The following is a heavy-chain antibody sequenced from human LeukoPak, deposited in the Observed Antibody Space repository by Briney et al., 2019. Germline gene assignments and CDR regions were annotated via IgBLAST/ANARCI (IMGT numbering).Heavy chain of an antibody. CDR1: GFTFSDYA. CDR3: AKDPGVVPAHYFDY. D-gene: IGHD2-2*01. J-gene: IGHJ4*02. V-gene: IGHV3-23*01. CDR2: TGSTGVST. Sequence: GGSLRLSCAASGFTFSDYAMNWVRQAPGKGLEWVSGTGSTGVSTSYADSVKGRFTVSRDNSKNTLSLQMNSLRAEDTAVYYCAKDPGVVPAHYFDYWGQGTLVTVSS.